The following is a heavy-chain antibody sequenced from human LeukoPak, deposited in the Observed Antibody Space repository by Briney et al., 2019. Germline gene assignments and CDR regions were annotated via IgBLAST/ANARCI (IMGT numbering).Heavy chain of an antibody. D-gene: IGHD5-18*01. Sequence: GASVKVSCKASGGTFSSYAISWVRQAPGPGLERMGGIIPIFGTANYAQKFQGRVTITADESTSTAYMELSSLRSEDTAVYYCARGVDTGMIDYWGQGTLVTVAS. J-gene: IGHJ4*02. CDR1: GGTFSSYA. CDR3: ARGVDTGMIDY. CDR2: IIPIFGTA. V-gene: IGHV1-69*13.